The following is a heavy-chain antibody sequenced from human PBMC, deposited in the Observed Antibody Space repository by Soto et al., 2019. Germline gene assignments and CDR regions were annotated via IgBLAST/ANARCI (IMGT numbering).Heavy chain of an antibody. J-gene: IGHJ5*02. CDR1: RFTFSSYA. CDR3: AKIPLNDYVRGTYRPAS. D-gene: IGHD3-16*02. CDR2: ISGSGGTT. Sequence: EVQLLESGGGLVQPGGSLRLSCVASRFTFSSYAMSWVRQAPGKGLKWVSAISGSGGTTYYADSVKGRFTISRDNSKNTLYLQMNSLRAEDTAVYYCAKIPLNDYVRGTYRPASWGQGTLVTVSS. V-gene: IGHV3-23*01.